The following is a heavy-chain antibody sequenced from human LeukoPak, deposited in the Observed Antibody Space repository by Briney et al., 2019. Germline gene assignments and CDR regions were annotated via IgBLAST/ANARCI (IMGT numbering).Heavy chain of an antibody. CDR1: GFTFNSYT. J-gene: IGHJ6*02. Sequence: GRSLRPSCAASGFTFNSYTMNWVRQAPGKGLEWVSSISSSSSYIYYADSVKGRFTISRDNAKNSLYLQMNSLRAEDTAVYFCARGSGYCTSTSCYVYYYYGMDVWGQGTTVTVSS. D-gene: IGHD2-2*01. V-gene: IGHV3-21*01. CDR3: ARGSGYCTSTSCYVYYYYGMDV. CDR2: ISSSSSYI.